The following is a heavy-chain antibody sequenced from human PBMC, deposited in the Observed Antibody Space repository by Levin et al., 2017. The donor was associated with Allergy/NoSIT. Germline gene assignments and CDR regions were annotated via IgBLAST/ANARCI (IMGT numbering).Heavy chain of an antibody. CDR1: GYTFTSYG. D-gene: IGHD5-18*01. V-gene: IGHV1-18*01. CDR3: AREVSVPPAMGSEAFDI. J-gene: IGHJ3*02. Sequence: ASVKVSCKASGYTFTSYGISWVRQAPGQGLEWMGWISAYNGNTNYAQKLQGRVTMTTDTSTSTAYMELRSLRSDDTAVYYCAREVSVPPAMGSEAFDIWGQGTMVTVSS. CDR2: ISAYNGNT.